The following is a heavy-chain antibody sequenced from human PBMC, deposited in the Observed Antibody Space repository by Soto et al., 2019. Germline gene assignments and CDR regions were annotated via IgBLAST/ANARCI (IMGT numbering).Heavy chain of an antibody. J-gene: IGHJ5*02. V-gene: IGHV4-31*03. D-gene: IGHD2-2*01. CDR3: ARDPGVPATVGWFDP. CDR2: IYYSGST. CDR1: GGSISSGGYY. Sequence: QVQLQESGPGLVKPSQTLSLTCTVSGGSISSGGYYWSWIRQHPGKGLEWIGYIYYSGSTYYNPSLKIRVTISVDTSKNQFSLKLSSVTAADTAVYYCARDPGVPATVGWFDPWGQGTLVTVSS.